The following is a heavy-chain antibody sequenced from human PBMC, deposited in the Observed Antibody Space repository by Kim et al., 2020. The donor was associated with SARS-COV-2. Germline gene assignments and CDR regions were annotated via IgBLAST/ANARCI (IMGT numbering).Heavy chain of an antibody. V-gene: IGHV3-23*01. J-gene: IGHJ6*02. Sequence: HSADSVEGPFSIPRDTSKNQLYLQMNSLRVEDTTRYYCAKDLYDYSAMDVWGQGTPVTVSS. D-gene: IGHD4-4*01. CDR3: AKDLYDYSAMDV.